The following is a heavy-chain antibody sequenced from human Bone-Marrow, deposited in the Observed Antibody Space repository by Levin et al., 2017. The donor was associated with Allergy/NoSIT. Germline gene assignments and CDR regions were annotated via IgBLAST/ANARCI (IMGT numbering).Heavy chain of an antibody. CDR2: ISSSSSYK. V-gene: IGHV3-21*01. CDR3: ATNIVASDGMDV. CDR1: GFTFSSYT. D-gene: IGHD2-21*01. Sequence: GGSLRLSCAASGFTFSSYTMHWVRQAPGRGLEWVSSISSSSSYKYYADSVKGRFTISRDNAKNSLFLQMNSLRAEDTAVYYCATNIVASDGMDVWGQGTTVTVS. J-gene: IGHJ6*02.